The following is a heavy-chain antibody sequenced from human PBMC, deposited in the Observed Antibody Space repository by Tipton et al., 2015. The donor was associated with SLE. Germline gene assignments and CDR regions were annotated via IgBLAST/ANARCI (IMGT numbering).Heavy chain of an antibody. CDR1: GGSFGSGGYY. D-gene: IGHD3-9*01. CDR2: IYTSGST. J-gene: IGHJ3*02. V-gene: IGHV4-61*02. Sequence: TLSLTCTVSGGSFGSGGYYWTWVRQSAGKGLEFIGRIYTSGSTNYNPSLQSRVTMSIDASKNQFSLKLSSVTAADTAVYYCASGILTGNAAFDTWGPGTMVTVSS. CDR3: ASGILTGNAAFDT.